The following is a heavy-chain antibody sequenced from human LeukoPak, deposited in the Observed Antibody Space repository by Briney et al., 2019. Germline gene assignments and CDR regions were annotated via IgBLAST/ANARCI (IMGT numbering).Heavy chain of an antibody. CDR1: GGTFSSYA. Sequence: SVKVSCKASGGTFSSYAISWVRQAPGQGLEWMGRIIPIFGTANYAQKFQGRVTITTDESTSTAYMELSSLRSGDTAVYYCGGSTDGSYDYFDYWGQGTLVTVSS. D-gene: IGHD1-26*01. CDR2: IIPIFGTA. V-gene: IGHV1-69*05. J-gene: IGHJ4*02. CDR3: GGSTDGSYDYFDY.